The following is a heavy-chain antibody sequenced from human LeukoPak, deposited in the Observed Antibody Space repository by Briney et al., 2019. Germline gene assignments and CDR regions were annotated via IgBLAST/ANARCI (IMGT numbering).Heavy chain of an antibody. J-gene: IGHJ3*02. Sequence: SETLSLTCTVSGGSISIYYWSWIRQPPGKGLEWIGYIYYSGSTNYNPSLKSRVTISVDTSKNQFSLKLSSVTAADTAVYYCARQVTTVTTGAFDIWGQGTMVTVSS. CDR1: GGSISIYY. D-gene: IGHD4-17*01. V-gene: IGHV4-59*08. CDR3: ARQVTTVTTGAFDI. CDR2: IYYSGST.